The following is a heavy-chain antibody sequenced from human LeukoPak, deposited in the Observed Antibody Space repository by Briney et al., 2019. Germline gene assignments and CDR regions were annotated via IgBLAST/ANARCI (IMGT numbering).Heavy chain of an antibody. CDR3: AKSDYYDESGHPSSFES. Sequence: GESLRLSCAASGFPFSSYAMRGVRQPPGKGLEWVSGVSGSGDTTYYADSVKDRFTISRDNDKNTLYLQMDSLRAEDAAVYYCAKSDYYDESGHPSSFESWGQGTLVTVSS. D-gene: IGHD3-16*01. V-gene: IGHV3-23*01. CDR2: VSGSGDTT. J-gene: IGHJ4*02. CDR1: GFPFSSYA.